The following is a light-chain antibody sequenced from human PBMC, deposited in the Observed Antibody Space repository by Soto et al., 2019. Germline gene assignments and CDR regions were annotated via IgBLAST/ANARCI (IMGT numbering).Light chain of an antibody. V-gene: IGKV3-11*01. CDR3: QQRSDWPVT. CDR2: DAS. Sequence: EIVLTQSPATLSLSPGERATLSCRASQSVRTSLAWYQQKPDQAPRLLIYDASNRATGIPARFSGSGSGTDFALPISRLEPEDFAVYYCQQRSDWPVTVGPGTKVDNK. J-gene: IGKJ3*01. CDR1: QSVRTS.